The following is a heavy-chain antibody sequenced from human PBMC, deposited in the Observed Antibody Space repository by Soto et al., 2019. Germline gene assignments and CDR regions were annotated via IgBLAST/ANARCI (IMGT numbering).Heavy chain of an antibody. CDR2: VSTSGRST. D-gene: IGHD2-15*01. J-gene: IGHJ4*02. CDR3: VKQAHGLDGVAFDY. Sequence: GGSLRLSCSASGFIFSESTIYWVRQVPGKGLEAISAVSTSGRSTYYADSVKDRFTISRDNSKNTLFLQMGSLRPEDTAIYYCVKQAHGLDGVAFDYWGQGTQVTAPQ. CDR1: GFIFSEST. V-gene: IGHV3-64D*06.